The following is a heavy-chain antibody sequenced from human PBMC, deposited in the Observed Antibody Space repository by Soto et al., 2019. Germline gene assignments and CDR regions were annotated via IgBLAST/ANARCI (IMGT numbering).Heavy chain of an antibody. Sequence: GGSLRLSCAASGFTLSSYSMNWVRQASGKGLEWVASISSSSTHIYYADSVKGRFTISRDNARNSLYLQMNSLRAEDTAVYYCARDIDNRDYYYGLDVWGQGTTVTVSS. CDR1: GFTLSSYS. CDR3: ARDIDNRDYYYGLDV. D-gene: IGHD1-20*01. V-gene: IGHV3-21*01. J-gene: IGHJ6*02. CDR2: ISSSSTHI.